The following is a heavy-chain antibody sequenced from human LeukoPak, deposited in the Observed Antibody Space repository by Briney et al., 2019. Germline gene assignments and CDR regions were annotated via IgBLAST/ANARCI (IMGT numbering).Heavy chain of an antibody. V-gene: IGHV1-2*02. CDR2: INPNSGGT. J-gene: IGHJ4*02. D-gene: IGHD2-15*01. CDR1: GYTFTGSY. CDR3: ARETGYCSGGRCYFIY. Sequence: ASVKVSCKASGYTFTGSYIHWVRQAPGQGVEWMGWINPNSGGTSSAQKFQGRVSMTRDTSVSTAYMELSRLRYDDTALYYCARETGYCSGGRCYFIYWGQGTLVTVSS.